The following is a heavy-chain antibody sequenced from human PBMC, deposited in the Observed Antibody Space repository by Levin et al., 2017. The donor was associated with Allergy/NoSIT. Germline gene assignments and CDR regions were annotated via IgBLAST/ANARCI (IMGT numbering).Heavy chain of an antibody. J-gene: IGHJ6*02. Sequence: PGGSLRLSCAASGFSFSDYAMTWVRQAPGKGLEWVSAISGSGASTYYSASVRGRAVISRDNSKNTLNLQMNSLSADDTAVYYCAKDEGPSHLSYYDFWSGSYNNYGMDVWGQGTTVTVSS. V-gene: IGHV3-23*01. CDR3: AKDEGPSHLSYYDFWSGSYNNYGMDV. CDR2: ISGSGAST. CDR1: GFSFSDYA. D-gene: IGHD3-3*01.